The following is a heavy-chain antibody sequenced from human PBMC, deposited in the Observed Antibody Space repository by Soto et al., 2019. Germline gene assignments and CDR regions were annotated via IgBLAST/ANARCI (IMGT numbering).Heavy chain of an antibody. Sequence: GESLNISCKGSGYSFTTYCTRWVRQMPGKGLEWMGRIDPSDSYTNYSPSFQGHVTISADKSISTAYLQWSSLKASDTAMYYCARPLPMDSSGYSDWGQGTLVTVSS. CDR2: IDPSDSYT. V-gene: IGHV5-10-1*01. D-gene: IGHD3-22*01. J-gene: IGHJ4*02. CDR3: ARPLPMDSSGYSD. CDR1: GYSFTTYC.